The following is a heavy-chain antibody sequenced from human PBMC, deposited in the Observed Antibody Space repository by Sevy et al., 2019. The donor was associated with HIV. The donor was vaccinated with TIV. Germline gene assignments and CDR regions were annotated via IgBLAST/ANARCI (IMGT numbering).Heavy chain of an antibody. Sequence: SETLSLTCTVSGGSINNYYWSWIRQPPGKGLEWIGYIYYSGNTNYNPSLKSRVTISVETSKNQFSLKLSSVTAADTAVYYCAGESIAAAGDFDYWGQGTLVTVSS. D-gene: IGHD6-13*01. CDR3: AGESIAAAGDFDY. CDR1: GGSINNYY. CDR2: IYYSGNT. J-gene: IGHJ4*02. V-gene: IGHV4-59*01.